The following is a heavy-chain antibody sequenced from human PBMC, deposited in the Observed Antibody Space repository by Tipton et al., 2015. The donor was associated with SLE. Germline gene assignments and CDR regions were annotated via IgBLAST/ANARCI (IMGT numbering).Heavy chain of an antibody. CDR3: ARMDYSQFQLLYFES. V-gene: IGHV4-30-4*08. J-gene: IGHJ4*02. CDR2: VYYSGNT. CDR1: GDSISNVNYY. Sequence: TLSLTCTVSGDSISNVNYYWNWLRQRPGKGLEWIGYVYYSGNTHYNPSLRSRVTMSLDTSKNQFSLQLSSLTAADSAMYFWARMDYSQFQLLYFESLGQGILVTVSS. D-gene: IGHD4-11*01.